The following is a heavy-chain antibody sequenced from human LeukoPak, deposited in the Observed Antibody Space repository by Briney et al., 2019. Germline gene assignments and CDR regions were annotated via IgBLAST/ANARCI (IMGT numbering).Heavy chain of an antibody. J-gene: IGHJ4*02. CDR3: ARERGYGDYVDY. CDR2: IYYSGST. D-gene: IGHD4-17*01. CDR1: GGSISSGGYY. Sequence: SETLSLTCTVSGGSISSGGYYWSWIRQHPGKGLEWIGYIYYSGSTYYNPSLKSRVTISVDTSKNQFSLKMSSVTAADTAVYYCARERGYGDYVDYRGQGTLVTVSS. V-gene: IGHV4-31*03.